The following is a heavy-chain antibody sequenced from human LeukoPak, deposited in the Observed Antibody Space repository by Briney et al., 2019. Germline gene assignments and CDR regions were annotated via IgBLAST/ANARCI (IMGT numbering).Heavy chain of an antibody. CDR2: ISSSSSYI. CDR3: ARPLDISGYYLAY. CDR1: GFTFSGYS. Sequence: PGGSLRLSCAASGFTFSGYSMNWVRQAPGKGLEWVSSISSSSSYIYYADSVKGRFTISRDNAKNSLYLQMNSLRAEDTAVYYCARPLDISGYYLAYWGQGTLVTVSS. V-gene: IGHV3-21*01. J-gene: IGHJ4*02. D-gene: IGHD3-22*01.